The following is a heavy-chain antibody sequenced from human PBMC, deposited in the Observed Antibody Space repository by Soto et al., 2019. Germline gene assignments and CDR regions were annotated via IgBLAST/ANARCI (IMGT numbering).Heavy chain of an antibody. CDR2: IYYTGST. D-gene: IGHD2-8*01. V-gene: IGHV4-39*01. Sequence: QLQLQESGPGLVKPSETLSLTCTVSGDSISSNNYYCAWIRQPPGKGLEWIGSIYYTGSTYWTPSLQSRVARSVDTSETRFSLRLSSVTAADTAVYYCARHPGYAVPTVYATHYFNYWGQGILVTVST. CDR1: GDSISSNNYY. J-gene: IGHJ4*02. CDR3: ARHPGYAVPTVYATHYFNY.